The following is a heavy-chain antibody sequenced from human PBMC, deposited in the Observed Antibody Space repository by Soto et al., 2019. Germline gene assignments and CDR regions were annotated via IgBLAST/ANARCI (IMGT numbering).Heavy chain of an antibody. J-gene: IGHJ6*02. V-gene: IGHV4-4*02. Sequence: SETLSLTCAVSGGSISSSNWWSWVRQPPGKGLEWIGEIYHSGSTNYNPSLKSRVTISVDKSKNQFSLKLSSVTAADTAVYYCARTHYDSSGYYYYYYGMDVWGQGTTVTVSS. CDR2: IYHSGST. D-gene: IGHD3-22*01. CDR3: ARTHYDSSGYYYYYYGMDV. CDR1: GGSISSSNW.